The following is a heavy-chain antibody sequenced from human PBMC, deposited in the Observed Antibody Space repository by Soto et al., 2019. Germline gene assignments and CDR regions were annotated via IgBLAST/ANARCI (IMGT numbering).Heavy chain of an antibody. D-gene: IGHD3-10*01. V-gene: IGHV3-30*18. CDR1: GFTFSSYG. CDR2: ISYDGSNK. J-gene: IGHJ4*02. Sequence: GGSLRLSCAASGFTFSSYGMHWVRQAPGKGLEWVAVISYDGSNKYYADSVKGRFTISRDNSKNTLYLQVNSLRAEDTAVYYCAKDLGRAYYGSGSYWFDYWGQGTLVTVSS. CDR3: AKDLGRAYYGSGSYWFDY.